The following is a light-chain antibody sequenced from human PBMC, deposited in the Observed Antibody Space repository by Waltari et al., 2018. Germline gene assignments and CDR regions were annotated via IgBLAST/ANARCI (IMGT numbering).Light chain of an antibody. CDR3: QQYDNWLGT. CDR2: GAS. V-gene: IGKV3-15*01. Sequence: EIVMTQSPATLSVFPGERATLSCRASQSIRSNLAWYQHKPGQAPRHLSYGASTRATGIPARFSGSGSGTEFTLTISSLQSEDFAVYFCQQYDNWLGTFGQGTKVEIK. J-gene: IGKJ1*01. CDR1: QSIRSN.